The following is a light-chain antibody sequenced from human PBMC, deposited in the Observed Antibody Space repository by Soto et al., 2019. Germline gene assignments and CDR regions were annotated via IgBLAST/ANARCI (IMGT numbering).Light chain of an antibody. CDR2: GAS. V-gene: IGKV3D-15*01. J-gene: IGKJ2*01. Sequence: DIVMTQSPATLSVSPEETATLSCRASQTIGSDLAWYQQKPGQTPRLLIFGASNRATGIPARFSGSGSGTDFTLTISSLQSEDFAVYYCHHYKNFPPYTFGQGTKLEIK. CDR1: QTIGSD. CDR3: HHYKNFPPYT.